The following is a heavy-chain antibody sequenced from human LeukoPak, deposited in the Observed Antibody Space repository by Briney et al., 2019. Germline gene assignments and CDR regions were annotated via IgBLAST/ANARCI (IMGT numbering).Heavy chain of an antibody. CDR2: ISSSSSYI. V-gene: IGHV3-21*01. J-gene: IGHJ4*02. CDR3: ARAGGYYDSSGYYTPYYFDY. Sequence: GGSLRLSCAASGFTSSSYSMNWVRQAPGKGLEWVSSISSSSSYIYYADSVKGRFTISRDNAKNSLYLQMNSLRAEDTAVYYCARAGGYYDSSGYYTPYYFDYWGQGTLVTVSS. D-gene: IGHD3-22*01. CDR1: GFTSSSYS.